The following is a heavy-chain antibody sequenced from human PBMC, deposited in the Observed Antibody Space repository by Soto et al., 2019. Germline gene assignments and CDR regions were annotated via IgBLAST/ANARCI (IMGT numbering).Heavy chain of an antibody. D-gene: IGHD3-22*01. CDR3: ARDAPWYYYDSSGYYVDY. CDR2: ISSSSSTI. V-gene: IGHV3-48*02. Sequence: HPGGSLRLSCAASGFTFSSYSMNWVRQAPGKGLEWVSYISSSSSTIYYADSVKGRFTISRDNAKNSLYLQMNSLRDEDTAVYYCARDAPWYYYDSSGYYVDYWGQGTLVT. CDR1: GFTFSSYS. J-gene: IGHJ4*02.